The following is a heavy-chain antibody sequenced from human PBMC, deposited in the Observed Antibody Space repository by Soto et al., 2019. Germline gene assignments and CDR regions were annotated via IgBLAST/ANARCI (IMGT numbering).Heavy chain of an antibody. CDR3: AKGLGNWNPGYYGMDV. Sequence: PGGSLRLSCAASGFTFDDYAMHWVRQAPGKGLEWVSGISWNSGSIGYADSVKGRFTISRDNAKNSLYLQMNSLRAEDTALYYCAKGLGNWNPGYYGMDVWGQGTTVTVSS. CDR2: ISWNSGSI. CDR1: GFTFDDYA. V-gene: IGHV3-9*01. D-gene: IGHD1-1*01. J-gene: IGHJ6*02.